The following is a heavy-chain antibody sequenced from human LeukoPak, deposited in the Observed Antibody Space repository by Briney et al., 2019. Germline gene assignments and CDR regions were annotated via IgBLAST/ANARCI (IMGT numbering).Heavy chain of an antibody. Sequence: GGSLRLSCAASGFTFSSHAMSWVRQAPGKGLEWVSGISGSGGSTYYVESVKGRFTISRDNPKNTLYLQMNNLRAGDTAVYFCAKRGVVIRVILVGFHKEAYYFDSWGQGALVTVSS. J-gene: IGHJ4*02. CDR2: ISGSGGST. CDR1: GFTFSSHA. CDR3: AKRGVVIRVILVGFHKEAYYFDS. D-gene: IGHD3-22*01. V-gene: IGHV3-23*01.